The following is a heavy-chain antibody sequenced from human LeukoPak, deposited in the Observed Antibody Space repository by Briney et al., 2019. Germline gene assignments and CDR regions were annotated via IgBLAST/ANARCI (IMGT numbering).Heavy chain of an antibody. CDR2: ISSSSSYI. V-gene: IGHV3-21*01. D-gene: IGHD6-19*01. CDR3: ARFPQYSSGWYYYYGMDV. J-gene: IGHJ6*02. Sequence: PGGSLRLSCEPSGVTFSAYAMTWVRQAPGKGLEWVSSISSSSSYIYYADSVKGRFTISRDNAKNSLYLQMNSLRAEDTAVYYCARFPQYSSGWYYYYGMDVWGQGTTVTVSS. CDR1: GVTFSAYA.